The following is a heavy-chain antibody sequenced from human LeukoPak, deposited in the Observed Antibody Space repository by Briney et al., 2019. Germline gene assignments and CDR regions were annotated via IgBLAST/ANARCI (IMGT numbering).Heavy chain of an antibody. V-gene: IGHV3-30-3*01. CDR3: ARGLIWGSYRLYYFDY. Sequence: GRSLRLSCAASGFTFSSYAMHWVRQAPGEGLEWVAVISYDGSSKYYAGSVKGRFTISRDNSKNTLYLQMNSLRAEDTAVYYCARGLIWGSYRLYYFDYWGQGTLVTVSS. CDR2: ISYDGSSK. D-gene: IGHD3-16*02. J-gene: IGHJ4*02. CDR1: GFTFSSYA.